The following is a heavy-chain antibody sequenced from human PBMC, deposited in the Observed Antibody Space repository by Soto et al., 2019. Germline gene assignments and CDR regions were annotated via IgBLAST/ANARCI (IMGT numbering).Heavy chain of an antibody. CDR1: GFTFSSYA. J-gene: IGHJ4*02. D-gene: IGHD6-13*01. CDR2: ISYDGSNK. V-gene: IGHV3-30-3*01. Sequence: QVQLVESGGGVVQPGRSLRLSCAASGFTFSSYAMHWVRQAPGKGLEWVAVISYDGSNKYYADSVKGRFTISRDNSKNTLYLQMNSLRAEDTAVYYCARDHDTAAAGTNYWGQGTLVTVSS. CDR3: ARDHDTAAAGTNY.